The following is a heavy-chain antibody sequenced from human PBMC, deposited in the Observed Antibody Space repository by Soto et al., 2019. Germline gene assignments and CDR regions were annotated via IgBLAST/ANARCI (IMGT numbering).Heavy chain of an antibody. CDR3: ASRYCSSTSCFYY. CDR2: IYSGGST. Sequence: EVQLVESGGGLVQPGGSLRLSCAASGFTVSSNYMSWVRQAPGKGLEWVSVIYSGGSTYYADSVKGRFTISRHNSKNTRYLQMNSLRAEDTAVYYCASRYCSSTSCFYYWGQGTLVTVSS. J-gene: IGHJ4*02. D-gene: IGHD2-2*01. CDR1: GFTVSSNY. V-gene: IGHV3-53*04.